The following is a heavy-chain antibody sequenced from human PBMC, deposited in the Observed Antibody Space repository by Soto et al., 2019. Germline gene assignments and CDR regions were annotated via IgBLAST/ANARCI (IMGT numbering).Heavy chain of an antibody. Sequence: EVQLVQSGAEVKKPGESLKISCKGSGYSFTSYWIGWVRQMPGKGLEWMGIIYPGDSNTRYSPSFQGQVTISADKSISTAYLQWISLKASNTAMYYCARRRRGIGGYYYGMDVWGQGTTVTVSS. V-gene: IGHV5-51*03. D-gene: IGHD3-16*01. CDR3: ARRRRGIGGYYYGMDV. CDR2: IYPGDSNT. J-gene: IGHJ6*02. CDR1: GYSFTSYW.